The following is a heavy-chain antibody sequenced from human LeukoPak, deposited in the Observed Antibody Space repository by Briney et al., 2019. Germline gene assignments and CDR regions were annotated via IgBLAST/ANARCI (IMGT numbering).Heavy chain of an antibody. J-gene: IGHJ4*02. CDR1: GFTLRSYW. D-gene: IGHD2-2*01. Sequence: LGGSLRLSCAASGFTLRSYWMHWFRQAPGERLVWVSRINSDGSITSYADSVEGRFTISRDNAVNTLYLQMNSLRVEDTAVYYCARVTASWHPYVDYWSQGTLVTVSS. CDR2: INSDGSIT. V-gene: IGHV3-74*01. CDR3: ARVTASWHPYVDY.